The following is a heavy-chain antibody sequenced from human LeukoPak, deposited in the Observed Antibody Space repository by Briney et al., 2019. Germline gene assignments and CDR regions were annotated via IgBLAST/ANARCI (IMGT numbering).Heavy chain of an antibody. D-gene: IGHD2-2*01. J-gene: IGHJ4*02. CDR2: INHSGST. V-gene: IGHV4-34*01. CDR1: GGSFSGYY. Sequence: KPSETLSLTCAVYGGSFSGYYWSWIRQPPGKGLEWIGEINHSGSTNYNPSLKSRVTISVDTSKNQFSLKLSSVTAADTAVYYCARTDQRGRPFDYWGQGTLVTVSS. CDR3: ARTDQRGRPFDY.